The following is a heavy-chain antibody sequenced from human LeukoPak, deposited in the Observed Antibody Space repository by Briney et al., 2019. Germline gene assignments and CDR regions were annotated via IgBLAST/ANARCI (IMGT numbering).Heavy chain of an antibody. CDR1: GGSISSGGYY. D-gene: IGHD1-26*01. CDR2: IYYSGST. V-gene: IGHV4-31*03. J-gene: IGHJ3*02. CDR3: ARDKSGSYYLHDAFDI. Sequence: SQTLSLTCTVSGGSISSGGYYWSWIRQHPGKGLEWIGYIYYSGSTYYNPSLKSRVTISVDTSKNQFSLKLSSVIAADTAVYYCARDKSGSYYLHDAFDIWGQGTMVTVSS.